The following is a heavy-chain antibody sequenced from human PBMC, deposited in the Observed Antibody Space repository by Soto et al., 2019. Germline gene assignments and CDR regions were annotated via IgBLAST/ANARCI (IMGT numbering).Heavy chain of an antibody. CDR2: ISGSGGST. J-gene: IGHJ6*02. V-gene: IGHV3-23*01. CDR1: GFTFSSYA. D-gene: IGHD6-19*01. CDR3: AKGWGSGWYNDSYYGMDV. Sequence: GGSLRLSCAASGFTFSSYAMSWVRQAPGKGLEWVSAISGSGGSTYYADSVKGRFTISRDNSKNTLYLQMNSLRAEDTAVYYCAKGWGSGWYNDSYYGMDVWGQGPTVTV.